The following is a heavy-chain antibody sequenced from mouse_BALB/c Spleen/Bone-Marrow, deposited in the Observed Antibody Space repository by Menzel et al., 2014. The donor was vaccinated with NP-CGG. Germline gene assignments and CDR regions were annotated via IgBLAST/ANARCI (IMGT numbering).Heavy chain of an antibody. V-gene: IGHV3-2*02. CDR3: SRDYRYDTWFSY. J-gene: IGHJ3*01. CDR1: GYSITSDYA. CDR2: ISYSGFT. D-gene: IGHD2-14*01. Sequence: EVQLVESGPGLVKPSQSLSLTCTVTGYSITSDYAWHWIRQFPGNKLEWMGYISYSGFTSYNPSLKSRISITRDTSKNQFFLQLNSVTTEDTATYYCSRDYRYDTWFSYWGQGTLVTVSA.